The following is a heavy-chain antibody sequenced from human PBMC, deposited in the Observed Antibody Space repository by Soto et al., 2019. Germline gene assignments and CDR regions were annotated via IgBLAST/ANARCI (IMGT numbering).Heavy chain of an antibody. D-gene: IGHD3-9*01. CDR1: GFTFSSYT. V-gene: IGHV3-48*02. CDR3: ARGEYYNILTGYYRGAFDV. CDR2: ITSTSNTI. Sequence: PGGSLRLSCAASGFTFSSYTMNWVRHAPGKGLEWISYITSTSNTIYYAASVKGRFTISRDDAQNSLSLQMNSLRDDDTAVYYCARGEYYNILTGYYRGAFDVWGRGTMVTVSS. J-gene: IGHJ3*01.